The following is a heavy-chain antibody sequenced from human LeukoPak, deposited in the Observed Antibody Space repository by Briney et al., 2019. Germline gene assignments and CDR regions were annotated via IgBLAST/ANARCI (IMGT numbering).Heavy chain of an antibody. J-gene: IGHJ4*02. Sequence: GGSLRLSCAASGFTFSSHAMSWLRPAPGKGLEWVSAISGSGGSTYYADSVKGRFTISRDNSKNTLYLQMNSLRAEDTAVYYCAKDRYYYDSSGYYGYWGQGTLVTVSS. V-gene: IGHV3-23*01. CDR2: ISGSGGST. CDR1: GFTFSSHA. CDR3: AKDRYYYDSSGYYGY. D-gene: IGHD3-22*01.